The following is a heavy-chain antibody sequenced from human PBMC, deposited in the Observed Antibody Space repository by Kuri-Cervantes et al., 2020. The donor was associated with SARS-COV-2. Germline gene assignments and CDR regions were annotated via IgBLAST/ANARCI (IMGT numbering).Heavy chain of an antibody. CDR3: AKGDYCSSTSCYSYYYYYGMDV. J-gene: IGHJ6*02. Sequence: GESLKLSCASPGCTFSSYAMSWVLQAPGKGLEWVSATSGSGGSTYYADSVKGRFTISRDNSKNTLYLQMNSLRAEDTAVYYCAKGDYCSSTSCYSYYYYYGMDVWGQGTTVTVSS. CDR1: GCTFSSYA. D-gene: IGHD2-2*01. CDR2: TSGSGGST. V-gene: IGHV3-23*01.